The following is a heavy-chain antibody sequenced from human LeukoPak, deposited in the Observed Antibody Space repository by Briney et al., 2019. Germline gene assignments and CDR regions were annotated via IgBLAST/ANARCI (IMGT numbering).Heavy chain of an antibody. V-gene: IGHV1-69*05. CDR1: GGTFSSYA. CDR2: IIPIFGTA. Sequence: GSSVTVSCKASGGTFSSYAISWVRQAPGQGLEWMGGIIPIFGTANYAQKFQGRVTMTRDTSISTAYMELSSLRSDDTAVYYCASGASSRTNSYRYWGQGTLVTVSS. J-gene: IGHJ4*02. CDR3: ASGASSRTNSYRY. D-gene: IGHD2-2*01.